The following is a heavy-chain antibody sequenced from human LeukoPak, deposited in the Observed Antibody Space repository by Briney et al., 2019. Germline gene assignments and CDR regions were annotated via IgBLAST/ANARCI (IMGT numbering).Heavy chain of an antibody. V-gene: IGHV4-31*03. CDR2: IYYSGST. Sequence: SQTLSLTCTVSGGSISSGGYYWSWLRQHPGKGLEWIGYIYYSGSTYYNPSLKSRVTISVDTSKNQFSLKLSSVTAADTAVYYCARFEIWDGSGSKRHLDYWGQGTLVTVSS. CDR1: GGSISSGGYY. J-gene: IGHJ4*02. CDR3: ARFEIWDGSGSKRHLDY. D-gene: IGHD3-10*01.